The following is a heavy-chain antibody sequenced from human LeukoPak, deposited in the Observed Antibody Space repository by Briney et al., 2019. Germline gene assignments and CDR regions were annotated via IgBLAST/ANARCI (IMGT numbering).Heavy chain of an antibody. J-gene: IGHJ2*01. D-gene: IGHD4-23*01. CDR3: ARGGTVVAPYWYFDL. CDR1: GGSISSGSYY. V-gene: IGHV4-61*02. CDR2: IYTTGST. Sequence: KSSQTLSLTCSVSGGSISSGSYYWSRVRQPAGKGLEWIGRIYTTGSTNYNPSPKSRVTISVDTSKNQFSLKLSSVTAADTAVYYCARGGTVVAPYWYFDLWGRGTLVTVSS.